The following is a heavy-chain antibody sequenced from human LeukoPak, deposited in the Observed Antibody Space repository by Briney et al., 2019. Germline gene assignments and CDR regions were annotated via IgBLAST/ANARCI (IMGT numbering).Heavy chain of an antibody. J-gene: IGHJ4*02. CDR2: INHSGST. D-gene: IGHD6-13*01. CDR1: GGFLSGYY. CDR3: ARQSIAAAFGY. Sequence: SETLSLTCAVYGGFLSGYYWSWIRQPPGKGLEWIGEINHSGSTNYNPSLKSRVTISVDTSKNQFSLKLSSVTAADTAVYYCARQSIAAAFGYWGQGTLVTVSS. V-gene: IGHV4-34*01.